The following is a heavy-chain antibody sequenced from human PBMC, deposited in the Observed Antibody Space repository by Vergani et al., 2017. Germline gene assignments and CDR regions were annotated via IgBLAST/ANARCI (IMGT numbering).Heavy chain of an antibody. Sequence: QVQVVQSGAEVKKSGASVKVSCKTSGYTFSNYYMHWVRQAPGQGLEWMGIINPSGGHTNYAQKFQGRVTMTRDTSTSTVYMELSSLRSEDTAIYCGARGDYGILTGYRYWGQGNLVNVSA. CDR2: INPSGGHT. D-gene: IGHD3-9*01. V-gene: IGHV1-46*03. J-gene: IGHJ4*02. CDR3: ARGDYGILTGYRY. CDR1: GYTFSNYY.